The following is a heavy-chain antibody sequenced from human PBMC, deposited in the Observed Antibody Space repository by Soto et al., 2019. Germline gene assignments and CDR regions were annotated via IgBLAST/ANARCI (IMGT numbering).Heavy chain of an antibody. CDR2: IWYDGSNK. CDR3: ARDVYYYGSGSYYPIYYYYGMDV. Sequence: QVQLVESGGGVVQPGRSLRLSCAASGFTFSSYGMHWVRQAPGKGLEWVAVIWYDGSNKYYADSVKGRFTISRDNSKKTLYLQMNSLRAEDTAVYYCARDVYYYGSGSYYPIYYYYGMDVWGQGTTVTVSS. D-gene: IGHD3-10*01. CDR1: GFTFSSYG. V-gene: IGHV3-33*01. J-gene: IGHJ6*02.